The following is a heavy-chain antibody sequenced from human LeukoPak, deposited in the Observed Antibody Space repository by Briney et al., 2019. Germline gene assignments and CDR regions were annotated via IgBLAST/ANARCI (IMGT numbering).Heavy chain of an antibody. CDR3: ARHITASYDMDV. CDR2: ISSSSTHI. J-gene: IGHJ6*02. D-gene: IGHD3-16*01. Sequence: GRSLRLSCAASASTFSSYSMNCVRQAPGKWLEWVSSISSSSTHIYYAGSVKGRFTISRDNAKNSLYLQMNSLRAEDTAVYYCARHITASYDMDVWGQGTTVTVSS. CDR1: ASTFSSYS. V-gene: IGHV3-21*01.